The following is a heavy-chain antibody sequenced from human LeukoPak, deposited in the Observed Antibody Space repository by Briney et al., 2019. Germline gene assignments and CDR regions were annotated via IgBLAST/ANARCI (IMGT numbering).Heavy chain of an antibody. CDR2: IIPIFGTA. J-gene: IGHJ6*02. V-gene: IGHV1-69*01. CDR3: ARQEVDTAMVSDYYYDMDV. CDR1: GGTFSSYA. Sequence: GASVKVSCKASGGTFSSYAISWVRQAPGQGLEWMGGIIPIFGTANYAQKFQGRVTITADESTSTAYMELSSLRSEDTAVYYCARQEVDTAMVSDYYYDMDVWGQGTTVTVSS. D-gene: IGHD5-18*01.